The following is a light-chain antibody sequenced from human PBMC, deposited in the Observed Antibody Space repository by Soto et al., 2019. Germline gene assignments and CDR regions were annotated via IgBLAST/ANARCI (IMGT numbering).Light chain of an antibody. CDR2: SNN. CDR1: SSNIGSNT. J-gene: IGLJ1*01. Sequence: QSLLTPPPSSSGTPGQRVTIACSGSSSNIGSNTVNCYQQLPGTAPKLLIYSNNQRPSGVPDRFSGSKSGTSASLAISGLQSEDEADYYCAAWDDSLNGRYVFGTGTKVTVL. CDR3: AAWDDSLNGRYV. V-gene: IGLV1-44*01.